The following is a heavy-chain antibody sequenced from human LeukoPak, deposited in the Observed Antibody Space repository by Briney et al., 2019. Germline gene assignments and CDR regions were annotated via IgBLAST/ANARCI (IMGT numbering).Heavy chain of an antibody. CDR1: GGSISNSRLY. D-gene: IGHD2-2*01. CDR3: ARNASSLGAGAFDI. J-gene: IGHJ3*02. V-gene: IGHV4-39*01. Sequence: SGTLSLTCSVSGGSISNSRLYWGWIRQPPGKGLEWIGTVYYSGSTYYNPSLKSRVTISVDTSKNQFSLKLSSVTAADTAVYYCARNASSLGAGAFDIWGQGTMVTVSS. CDR2: VYYSGST.